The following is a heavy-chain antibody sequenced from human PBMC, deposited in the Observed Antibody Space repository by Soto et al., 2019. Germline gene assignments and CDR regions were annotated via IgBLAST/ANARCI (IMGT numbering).Heavy chain of an antibody. J-gene: IGHJ4*02. CDR3: AKEYSGYDFSFYYFDY. CDR2: ISGSGGST. Sequence: GGSLRLSCAASGFTFSSYAMSWVRQAPGKGLEWVSAISGSGGSTYYADSVKGRFTISRDNSKNTLYLQMNSLRAEDTAVYYCAKEYSGYDFSFYYFDYWGQGTLVTVSS. D-gene: IGHD5-12*01. CDR1: GFTFSSYA. V-gene: IGHV3-23*01.